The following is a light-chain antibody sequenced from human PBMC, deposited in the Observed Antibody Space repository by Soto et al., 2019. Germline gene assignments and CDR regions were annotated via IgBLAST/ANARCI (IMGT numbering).Light chain of an antibody. CDR1: SSDVGTYNL. CDR3: CSYAPSRTLL. Sequence: QSVLTQPASVSGSPGESITISCTRTSSDVGTYNLVTWYQQHPGRVPKLILYEGNKRPSGVSSRFSASKSGNTASLTISGLQAEDEADYFCCSYAPSRTLLFGGGTKLTVL. CDR2: EGN. J-gene: IGLJ2*01. V-gene: IGLV2-23*01.